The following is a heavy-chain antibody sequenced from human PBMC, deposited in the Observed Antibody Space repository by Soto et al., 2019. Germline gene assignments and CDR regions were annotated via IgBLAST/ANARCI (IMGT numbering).Heavy chain of an antibody. CDR2: ISGSGGST. V-gene: IGHV3-23*01. CDR3: AKNLMLYAIPLEPFDI. D-gene: IGHD2-8*01. Sequence: PGGSLRLSCAASGFTFSSYAMSWVRQAPGKGLEWVSAISGSGGSTYYADSVKGRFTISRDNSKNTLYLQMNSLRAEDTAVYYCAKNLMLYAIPLEPFDIWGQGTMVTVSS. CDR1: GFTFSSYA. J-gene: IGHJ3*02.